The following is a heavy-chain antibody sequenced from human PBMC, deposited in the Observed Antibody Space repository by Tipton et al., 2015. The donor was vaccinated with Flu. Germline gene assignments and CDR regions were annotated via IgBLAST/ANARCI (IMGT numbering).Heavy chain of an antibody. J-gene: IGHJ3*02. CDR2: IYYSGST. CDR1: GGSISSGGYY. Sequence: TLSLTCTVSGGSISSGGYYWSWIRQHPGKGLEWIGYIYYSGSTYYNPSLKSRVTISVDTSKNQFSLKLSSVTAADTAVYYCARGEGYHDSSGYYCDAFDIWGQGTMVTVSS. V-gene: IGHV4-31*03. CDR3: ARGEGYHDSSGYYCDAFDI. D-gene: IGHD3-22*01.